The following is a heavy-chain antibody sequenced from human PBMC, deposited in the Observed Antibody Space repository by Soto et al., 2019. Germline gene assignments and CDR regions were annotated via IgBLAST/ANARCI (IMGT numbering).Heavy chain of an antibody. CDR1: GVTFSSDA. D-gene: IGHD1-7*01. Sequence: EAQLLESGGGLAHQGGSLTLSCAASGVTFSSDAMTWVRQAPGKGLEWISSISNSGGTTHYADSVKGRFTVSRDNFKSHLYLLMNSLRAEDTAVYYCAKLRRGTTGTEGFDPWGQGTLVTVSS. V-gene: IGHV3-23*01. CDR2: ISNSGGTT. J-gene: IGHJ5*02. CDR3: AKLRRGTTGTEGFDP.